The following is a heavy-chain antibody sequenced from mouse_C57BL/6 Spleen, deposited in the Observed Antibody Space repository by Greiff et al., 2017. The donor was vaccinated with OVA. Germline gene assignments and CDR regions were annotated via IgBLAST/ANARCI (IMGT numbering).Heavy chain of an antibody. Sequence: QVQLQQPGTELVKPGASVKLSCKASGYTFTSYWMHWVKQRPGQGLEWIGNINPSNGGTNYNEKFKSKATLTVEKSSSTAYMQLSSLTSEDSAVYYFATPYYYGSKGYWYFDVWGTGTTVTVSS. V-gene: IGHV1-53*01. CDR3: ATPYYYGSKGYWYFDV. D-gene: IGHD1-1*01. CDR1: GYTFTSYW. CDR2: INPSNGGT. J-gene: IGHJ1*03.